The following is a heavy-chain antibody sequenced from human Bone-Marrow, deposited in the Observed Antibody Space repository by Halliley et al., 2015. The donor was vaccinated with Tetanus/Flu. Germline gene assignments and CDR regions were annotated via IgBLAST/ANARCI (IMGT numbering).Heavy chain of an antibody. CDR1: GYTLSSRA. D-gene: IGHD3-22*01. J-gene: IGHJ4*02. CDR2: IDTDTGNT. Sequence: VQLVQSGAEMKEPGASVRVSCTASGYTLSSRAIHWVRQAPGQRLEWMAWIDTDTGNTRYSPKLQGRLTITRDTSARTAYMEMSSLKSEDTAVYFCARDTKDSSGHFYLDYWGQGTLVTVSS. V-gene: IGHV1-3*04. CDR3: ARDTKDSSGHFYLDY.